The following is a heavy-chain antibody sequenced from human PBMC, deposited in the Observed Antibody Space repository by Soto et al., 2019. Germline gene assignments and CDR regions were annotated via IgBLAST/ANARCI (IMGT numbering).Heavy chain of an antibody. D-gene: IGHD3-22*01. Sequence: GGSLRLSCAASGFTFSSYSMNWVRQAPGKGLEWVSSISSSSSYIYYADSVKGRFTISRDNAKNSLYLQMNSLRAEDTAVYYCARDKIVNYYDSSGYHGPFDYWGQGTLVTVS. CDR3: ARDKIVNYYDSSGYHGPFDY. CDR1: GFTFSSYS. CDR2: ISSSSSYI. J-gene: IGHJ4*02. V-gene: IGHV3-21*01.